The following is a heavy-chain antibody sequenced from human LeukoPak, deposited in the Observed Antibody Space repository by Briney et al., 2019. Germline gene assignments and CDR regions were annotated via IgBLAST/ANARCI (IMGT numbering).Heavy chain of an antibody. J-gene: IGHJ3*02. CDR3: ARGVYGDYADAFDI. CDR1: GGSFSGYY. D-gene: IGHD4-17*01. CDR2: INHSGST. Sequence: SETLSLPCAVYGGSFSGYYWSWLRQPPGKGLEWIGEINHSGSTNYNPSLKSRVTISVDTSKNQFSLKLSSATAADTAVYYCARGVYGDYADAFDIWGQGTMVTVSS. V-gene: IGHV4-34*01.